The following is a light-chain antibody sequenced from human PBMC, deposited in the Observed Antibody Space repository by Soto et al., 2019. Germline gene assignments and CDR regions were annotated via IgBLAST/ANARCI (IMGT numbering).Light chain of an antibody. CDR2: GGS. CDR1: QSVSSNH. Sequence: IVLTQSPGPLSLSPGERATLYCRASQSVSSNHLAWYQQKPGQAPRLLIYGGSSRATGIPVRFSGSGSETDFTLTITRLEPEDFAMYYCQQYSSSRTLGQGTKVDI. CDR3: QQYSSSRT. V-gene: IGKV3-20*01. J-gene: IGKJ1*01.